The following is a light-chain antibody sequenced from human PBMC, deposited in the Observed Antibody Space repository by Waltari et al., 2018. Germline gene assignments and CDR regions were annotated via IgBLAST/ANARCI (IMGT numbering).Light chain of an antibody. CDR2: YDN. CDR1: DIGRKS. CDR3: HLWDSSTVNWV. Sequence: SYVPTQPPSVSVAPGKTASITCGGDDIGRKSVHWFQQKPGQAPVLVIYYDNDRPSGIPERFSGSNSGNTATLTISRVEAGDEADYYGHLWDSSTVNWVFGGGTKLTVL. J-gene: IGLJ3*02. V-gene: IGLV3-21*04.